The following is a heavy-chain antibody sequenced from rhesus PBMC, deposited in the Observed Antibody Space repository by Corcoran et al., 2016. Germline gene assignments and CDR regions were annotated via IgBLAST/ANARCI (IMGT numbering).Heavy chain of an antibody. V-gene: IGHV4-169*01. J-gene: IGHJ4*01. D-gene: IGHD6-25*01. CDR1: GGSISSSY. CDR2: IYCIGSST. Sequence: QLQLQESGPGLVKPSETLSVTCAVSGGSISSSYWSWIRQAPGKGLEWIGYIYCIGSSTNYNPSLKSRVTLSVDTSKNQLSLKLSSVTTADTAVYYCARPYSGSWTLFDYWGQGVLVTVSS. CDR3: ARPYSGSWTLFDY.